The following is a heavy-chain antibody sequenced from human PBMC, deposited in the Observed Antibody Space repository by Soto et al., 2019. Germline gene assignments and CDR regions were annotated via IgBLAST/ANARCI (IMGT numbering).Heavy chain of an antibody. CDR1: GGSISNAAYS. Sequence: PSETLSLTCTVSGGSISNAAYSWSWLLEPTGKGLEWIGYHYPSGMPVYNPSLRSRVTISINRSNDQLSLNLKSVTAADTAVYYCARERGGYGLFDSWGQGTLVTVSS. CDR2: HYPSGMP. D-gene: IGHD5-18*01. J-gene: IGHJ4*02. CDR3: ARERGGYGLFDS. V-gene: IGHV4-30-2*01.